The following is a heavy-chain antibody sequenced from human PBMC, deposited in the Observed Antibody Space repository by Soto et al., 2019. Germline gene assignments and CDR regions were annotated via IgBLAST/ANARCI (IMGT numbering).Heavy chain of an antibody. CDR2: ISGSGDKT. Sequence: GGSLRLSCAASGFTFSNYVMSWVRQAPGKGLEWVSSISGSGDKTYYLDSVKGRFTISRDNSKNTLFLQMNSLRAEDTAVYYFSKLPLVLPLVFDYCGQGILVTVSS. V-gene: IGHV3-23*01. CDR1: GFTFSNYV. CDR3: SKLPLVLPLVFDY. J-gene: IGHJ4*02.